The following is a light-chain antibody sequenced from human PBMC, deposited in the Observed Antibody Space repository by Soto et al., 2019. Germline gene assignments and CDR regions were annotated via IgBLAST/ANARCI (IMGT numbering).Light chain of an antibody. Sequence: DIQMTQSPSTLPASVGDRVTITCRASQSISSWLAWYQQKPGKAPKLLIYKASSLDSGVPSRFSGSGSGTEITLTISSLQPDDFATYYCQQYSSYSPTFAQGTKVEIK. J-gene: IGKJ1*01. CDR3: QQYSSYSPT. CDR2: KAS. V-gene: IGKV1-5*03. CDR1: QSISSW.